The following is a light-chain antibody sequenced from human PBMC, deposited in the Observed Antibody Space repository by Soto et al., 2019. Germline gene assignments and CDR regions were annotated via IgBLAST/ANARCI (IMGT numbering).Light chain of an antibody. Sequence: QSVLTQPASVSGSPGQSITISCTGTSSDVGGYNYVSWYQRHPGKAPKLMIFDVSNRPSGVSNRFSGSKSGNTASLTISGLQPEDEADYYCSSYTTSNTRQIVFGTGTNVTVL. CDR1: SSDVGGYNY. J-gene: IGLJ1*01. V-gene: IGLV2-14*03. CDR3: SSYTTSNTRQIV. CDR2: DVS.